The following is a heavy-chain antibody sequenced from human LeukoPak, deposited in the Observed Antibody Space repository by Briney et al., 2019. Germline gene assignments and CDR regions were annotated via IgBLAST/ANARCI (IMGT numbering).Heavy chain of an antibody. D-gene: IGHD3-22*01. V-gene: IGHV4-34*01. CDR2: INHSGST. CDR1: GGSFSGYY. J-gene: IGHJ6*03. Sequence: SETLSLTCAVYGGSFSGYYWSWIRQPPGKGLEWIGEINHSGSTNYNPSLKSRVTISVDTSKNQFSLKLSSVTAADTAVYYCAKGSMYYYDSSGFHTIRPRGRYYMEVWGKGTTVTVSS. CDR3: AKGSMYYYDSSGFHTIRPRGRYYMEV.